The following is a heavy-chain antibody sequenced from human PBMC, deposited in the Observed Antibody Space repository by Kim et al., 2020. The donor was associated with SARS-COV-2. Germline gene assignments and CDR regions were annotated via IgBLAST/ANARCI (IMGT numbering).Heavy chain of an antibody. V-gene: IGHV4-34*01. Sequence: SETLSLTCAVYGGSFNGYYWTWIRQSPGKGLEWIGEINHSGSTNCNPSLKSRVTISVDTSKNQFSLNLISVTAADTAVYYCARAPEGSSGWYIYWGQGIVVTVSS. CDR1: GGSFNGYY. CDR3: ARAPEGSSGWYIY. D-gene: IGHD6-19*01. J-gene: IGHJ4*02. CDR2: INHSGST.